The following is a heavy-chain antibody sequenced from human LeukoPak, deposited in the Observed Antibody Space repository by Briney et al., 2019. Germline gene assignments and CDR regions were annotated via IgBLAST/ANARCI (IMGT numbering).Heavy chain of an antibody. J-gene: IGHJ4*02. Sequence: AGGSLRLSCAASGFTFGSYSMNWVRKVPGKGLQWVSSISSTSRYIYYPDSVKGRFTVSRDNAKNSLSLQMNSLGVEDTAVYFCARCYASGSYGIDYWGQGTLVSVSS. CDR3: ARCYASGSYGIDY. V-gene: IGHV3-21*01. CDR2: ISSTSRYI. D-gene: IGHD3-10*01. CDR1: GFTFGSYS.